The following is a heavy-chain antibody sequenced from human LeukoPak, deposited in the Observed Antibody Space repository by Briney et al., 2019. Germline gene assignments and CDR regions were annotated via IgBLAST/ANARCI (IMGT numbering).Heavy chain of an antibody. J-gene: IGHJ4*02. V-gene: IGHV4-59*01. Sequence: ELLCLTRTVSGASISSYYRSWVRQSPGKGLEWIGYIYYSGSTNYNPSLKSRVTISVDTSKNQFSLKLSSVTAADTAVYYCARVDHYYDSRGDLVYFVYWGQGPVVTGSS. CDR1: GASISSYY. CDR3: ARVDHYYDSRGDLVYFVY. CDR2: IYYSGST. D-gene: IGHD3-22*01.